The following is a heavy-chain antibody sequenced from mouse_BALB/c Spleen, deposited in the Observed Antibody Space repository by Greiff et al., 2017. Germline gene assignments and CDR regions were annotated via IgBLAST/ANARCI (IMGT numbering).Heavy chain of an antibody. V-gene: IGHV1-18*01. CDR1: GYTFTDYN. D-gene: IGHD1-1*01. J-gene: IGHJ4*01. CDR3: VLLRYPYYAMDY. Sequence: VQLQQSGPELVKPGASVKIPCKASGYTFTDYNMDWVKQSHGKSLEWIGDINPNNGGTIYNQKFKGKATLTVDKSSSTAYMELRSLTSEDTAVYYCVLLRYPYYAMDYWGQGTSVTVSS. CDR2: INPNNGGT.